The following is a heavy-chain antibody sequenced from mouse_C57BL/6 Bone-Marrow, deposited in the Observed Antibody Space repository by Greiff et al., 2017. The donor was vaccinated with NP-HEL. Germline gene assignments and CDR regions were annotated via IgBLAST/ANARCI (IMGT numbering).Heavy chain of an antibody. CDR1: GYTFTSYW. D-gene: IGHD2-2*01. J-gene: IGHJ3*01. V-gene: IGHV1-55*01. CDR2: IYPGSGST. Sequence: QVQLQQPGAELVKPGASVKMSCKASGYTFTSYWITWVKQRPGQGLEWIGDIYPGSGSTNYNEKFKSKATLTVDTSSSTAYMQLSGLTSEDSAVYYCARRGMVTTEAWFAYWGQGTLVTVSA. CDR3: ARRGMVTTEAWFAY.